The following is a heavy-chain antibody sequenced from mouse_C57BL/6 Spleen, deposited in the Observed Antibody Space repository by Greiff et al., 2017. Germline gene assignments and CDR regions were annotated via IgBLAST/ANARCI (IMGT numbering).Heavy chain of an antibody. D-gene: IGHD1-1*01. Sequence: EVQLVASGGGLVKPGGSLKLSCAASGFTFSDYGMHWVRQAPEKGLEWVAYISRGSSTIYYADTVKGRFTISRDNAKNTLFLQMTSLRSEDTAMYYCARGGNYYGSSYWYFDVWGTGTTVTVAS. J-gene: IGHJ1*03. CDR1: GFTFSDYG. V-gene: IGHV5-17*01. CDR3: ARGGNYYGSSYWYFDV. CDR2: ISRGSSTI.